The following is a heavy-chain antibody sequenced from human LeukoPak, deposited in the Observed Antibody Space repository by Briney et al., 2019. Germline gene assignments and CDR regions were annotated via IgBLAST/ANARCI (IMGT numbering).Heavy chain of an antibody. Sequence: GGSLRLSCAASGFTFSSYSMNWVRQAPGKGLEWVSSISSSSSYIYYADSVKGRFTISRDNAKNSLYLQMNSLRVEDTAVYYCARLGLEVGGPNWFDPWGQGTLVTVSS. V-gene: IGHV3-21*01. CDR3: ARLGLEVGGPNWFDP. CDR1: GFTFSSYS. J-gene: IGHJ5*02. D-gene: IGHD1-1*01. CDR2: ISSSSSYI.